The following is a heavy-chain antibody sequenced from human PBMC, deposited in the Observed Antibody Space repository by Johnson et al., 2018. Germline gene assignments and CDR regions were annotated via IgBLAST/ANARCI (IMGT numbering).Heavy chain of an antibody. D-gene: IGHD2-15*01. Sequence: QVQLVESGGGLVQPGRSLRLSCAASGFTFSSYGMHWVRQAPGKGLEWVAVISYDGSNKYYADSVKGRFTISRDNSKNTLYLQMNSLRAEDTAVYYCAKRWLGYIQHWGQGTLVTVSS. CDR1: GFTFSSYG. V-gene: IGHV3-30*18. J-gene: IGHJ1*01. CDR2: ISYDGSNK. CDR3: AKRWLGYIQH.